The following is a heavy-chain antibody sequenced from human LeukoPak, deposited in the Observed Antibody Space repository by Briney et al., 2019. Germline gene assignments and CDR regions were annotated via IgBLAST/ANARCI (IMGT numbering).Heavy chain of an antibody. J-gene: IGHJ5*02. CDR3: ARHYYDSSGYYYDSVVRFGP. CDR1: GYTFTGYY. Sequence: ASVKVSCKASGYTFTGYYMHWVRQAPGQGLEWMGWINPNSGGTNYAQKFQGRVTMTRDTSISTAYMELSRLRSDDTAVYYCARHYYDSSGYYYDSVVRFGPWGQGTLVTVSS. V-gene: IGHV1-2*02. CDR2: INPNSGGT. D-gene: IGHD3-22*01.